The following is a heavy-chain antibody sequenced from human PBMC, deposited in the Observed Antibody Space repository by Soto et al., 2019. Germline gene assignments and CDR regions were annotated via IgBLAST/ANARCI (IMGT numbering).Heavy chain of an antibody. CDR2: ISASNGDT. V-gene: IGHV1-18*01. CDR3: ARADFGVVPAATYIDH. J-gene: IGHJ4*02. Sequence: QVQLVQSGAEVKKPGASVKVSCKASGYTFTSFVISWVRQAPGQGLEWMGWISASNGDTNSAQKFQGRRTMATDTSTNTAYMELRSLRPDDTAVYYCARADFGVVPAATYIDHWGQGTRVSVSS. CDR1: GYTFTSFV. D-gene: IGHD6-25*01.